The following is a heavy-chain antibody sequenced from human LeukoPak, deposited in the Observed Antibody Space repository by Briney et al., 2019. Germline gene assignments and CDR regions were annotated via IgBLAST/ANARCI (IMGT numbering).Heavy chain of an antibody. J-gene: IGHJ4*02. D-gene: IGHD3-10*01. CDR3: TTGITMVRGVIHLIDY. CDR1: GFTFSNAW. Sequence: KSGGSLRLSCAASGFTFSNAWMSWVRQAPGKGLEWVGRIKSKTDGGTTDYAAPVKGRFTISRDDSKNTLYLQMNNLKTEDTAVYYCTTGITMVRGVIHLIDYWGQGTLVTVSS. CDR2: IKSKTDGGTT. V-gene: IGHV3-15*01.